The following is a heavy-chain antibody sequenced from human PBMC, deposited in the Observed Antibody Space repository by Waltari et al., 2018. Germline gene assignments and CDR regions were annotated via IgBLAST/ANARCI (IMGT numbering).Heavy chain of an antibody. CDR1: GFTFSNYA. CDR3: AKGPVGGANSPFYCDC. Sequence: EVQLLESGGGLVQPGGSLRLSCAASGFTFSNYAMSWVRQAPGKGLEGVSTICDSGGSTYYADSVKGRFTISRDDSKNTLFLKRNGLGAEDTALYYCAKGPVGGANSPFYCDCWGQGTLVTVSS. V-gene: IGHV3-23*01. CDR2: ICDSGGST. J-gene: IGHJ4*02. D-gene: IGHD3-16*01.